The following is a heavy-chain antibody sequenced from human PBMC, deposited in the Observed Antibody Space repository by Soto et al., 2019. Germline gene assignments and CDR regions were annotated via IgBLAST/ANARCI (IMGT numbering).Heavy chain of an antibody. CDR2: INAGNGNT. D-gene: IGHD5-12*01. Sequence: ASVKVSCKACGYTFTSYAMHWVRQAPGQRLEWMGWINAGNGNTKYSQKFQGRVTITRDTSASTAYMELSSLRSEDTAVYYCARARTSRGSTHSGYKNWGQETLVTVP. J-gene: IGHJ4*02. CDR3: ARARTSRGSTHSGYKN. V-gene: IGHV1-3*01. CDR1: GYTFTSYA.